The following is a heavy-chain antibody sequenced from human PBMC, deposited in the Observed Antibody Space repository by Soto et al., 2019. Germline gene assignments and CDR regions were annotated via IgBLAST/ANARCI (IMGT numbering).Heavy chain of an antibody. Sequence: QVQLVESGGGVVQPGRSLRLSCAASGFTFSNYAMHWVRQASGKGLEWVAVIWYDGNNKYYADSVKGRFTIFRDNSKSTLYLQLDSLRAEDTAVSYCAKDREGTGYNFDYWGQGTLVTVSS. CDR1: GFTFSNYA. CDR2: IWYDGNNK. V-gene: IGHV3-33*06. J-gene: IGHJ4*02. D-gene: IGHD7-27*01. CDR3: AKDREGTGYNFDY.